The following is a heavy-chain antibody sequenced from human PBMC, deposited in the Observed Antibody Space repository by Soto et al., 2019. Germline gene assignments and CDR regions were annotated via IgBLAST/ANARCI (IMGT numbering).Heavy chain of an antibody. J-gene: IGHJ4*02. CDR2: IYHTGST. D-gene: IGHD3-16*01. Sequence: SETLSVTCAVSDDSITVGGYDWNGIRQPPGKGLEWIASIYHTGSTYYNPSLKSRVTISLDRSKNQFSLNLISVTAADTAVYYCARAGDIPHPFDHWGRGTLVTVSS. CDR1: DDSITVGGYD. V-gene: IGHV4-30-2*01. CDR3: ARAGDIPHPFDH.